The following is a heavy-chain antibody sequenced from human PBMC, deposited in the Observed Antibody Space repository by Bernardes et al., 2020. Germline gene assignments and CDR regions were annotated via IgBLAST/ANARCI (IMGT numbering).Heavy chain of an antibody. Sequence: GGSLRLSCAASGFTFSSYSMNWVRQAPGKGLEWVSYISSSSSTIYYADSVKGRFTISRDNAKNSLYLQMNSLRAEDTAVYYCARGTRWGSPDYWGQGTLGTV. CDR2: ISSSSSTI. D-gene: IGHD7-27*01. CDR3: ARGTRWGSPDY. CDR1: GFTFSSYS. J-gene: IGHJ4*02. V-gene: IGHV3-48*01.